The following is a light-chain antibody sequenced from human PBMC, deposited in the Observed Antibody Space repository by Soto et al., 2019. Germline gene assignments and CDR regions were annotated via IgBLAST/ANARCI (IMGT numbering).Light chain of an antibody. V-gene: IGLV2-11*01. CDR2: DVS. CDR1: SSDIGGYNY. CDR3: CSYAVTTHV. Sequence: QSALTQPPSVSGSPGQSVTISCTGTSSDIGGYNYVSWYQQLPGKAPKLMIYDVSKRPSGVPDRFSGSNSGNTASLTISGLQAEDDSDYYCCSYAVTTHVFGAGTKVTVL. J-gene: IGLJ1*01.